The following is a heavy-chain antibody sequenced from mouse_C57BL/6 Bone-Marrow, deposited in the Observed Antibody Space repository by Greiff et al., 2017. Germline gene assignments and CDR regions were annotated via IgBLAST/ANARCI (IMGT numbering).Heavy chain of an antibody. Sequence: QVQLQQSGPELVKPGASVKISCKASGYSFTSYYIHWVKQRPGQGLEWIGWIYPGSGNTKYNEKFKGKATLTADTSSSTAYMQLSSLTSEDSAVYYCARQLGQGPFADWGQGTLVTVSA. CDR1: GYSFTSYY. V-gene: IGHV1-66*01. J-gene: IGHJ3*01. CDR2: IYPGSGNT. D-gene: IGHD4-1*02. CDR3: ARQLGQGPFAD.